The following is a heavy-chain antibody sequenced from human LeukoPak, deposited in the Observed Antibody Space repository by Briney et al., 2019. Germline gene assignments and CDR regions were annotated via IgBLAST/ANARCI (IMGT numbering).Heavy chain of an antibody. CDR1: GFTFSSYA. D-gene: IGHD6-13*01. V-gene: IGHV3-23*01. J-gene: IGHJ5*02. CDR2: ISGSGGST. Sequence: AGGSLRLSCAASGFTFSSYAMSWVRQAPGKGLEWVSAISGSGGSTYYADSVKGRFTISRDNAKNSLYLQMNSLRAEDTAVYYCARHSYSSSWYGNWFDPWGQGTLVTVSS. CDR3: ARHSYSSSWYGNWFDP.